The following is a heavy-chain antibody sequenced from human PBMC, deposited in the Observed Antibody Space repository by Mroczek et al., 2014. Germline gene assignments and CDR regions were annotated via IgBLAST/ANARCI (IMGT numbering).Heavy chain of an antibody. CDR2: IYSGGST. CDR1: GFTVSSNY. D-gene: IGHD3-22*01. CDR3: ARDLPYDKAMDI. Sequence: VQLQQSGGRLGPAWGGPVRLSCAASGFTVSSNYMSWVRQAPGKGLEWVSVIYSGGSTYYADSVKGRFTISRDNSKNTLYLQMNSLRAEDTAVYYCARDLPYDKAMDIWGQGTMVTVSS. V-gene: IGHV3-66*02. J-gene: IGHJ3*02.